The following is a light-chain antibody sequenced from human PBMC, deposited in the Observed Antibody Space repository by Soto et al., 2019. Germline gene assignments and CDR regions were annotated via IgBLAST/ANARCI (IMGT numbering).Light chain of an antibody. V-gene: IGLV2-11*01. CDR2: DVS. CDR3: CSYAGRDTLNV. J-gene: IGLJ1*01. CDR1: STDVGGYNY. Sequence: QSALTQPRSVSGSPGQSVTISCTGTSTDVGGYNYVSWYQQHPGKVPKLMLYDVSKRPSGVPDRFSGSKSGNTASLTISGLQAEDEAAYYCCSYAGRDTLNVFGSGTKLTVL.